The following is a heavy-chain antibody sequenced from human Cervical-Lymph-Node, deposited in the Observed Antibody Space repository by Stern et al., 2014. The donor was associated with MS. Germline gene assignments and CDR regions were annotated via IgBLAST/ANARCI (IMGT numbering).Heavy chain of an antibody. CDR3: ARRYSEQLVLYLDS. D-gene: IGHD6-13*01. J-gene: IGHJ4*02. Sequence: QMQLVQSGAEVKKPGASVKVSCKASGYTFTGYYMHWVRQAPGQGLEWMGWIDPNSGGTDYAQKFQGRVAMTRDTSISTVYMELRRLRSDDTAVYYCARRYSEQLVLYLDSWGQGTLVTVSS. CDR2: IDPNSGGT. CDR1: GYTFTGYY. V-gene: IGHV1-2*02.